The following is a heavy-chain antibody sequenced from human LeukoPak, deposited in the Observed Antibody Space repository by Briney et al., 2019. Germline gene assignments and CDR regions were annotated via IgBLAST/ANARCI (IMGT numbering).Heavy chain of an antibody. D-gene: IGHD4-17*01. CDR2: IDWDDDK. V-gene: IGHV2-70*04. CDR1: GFSLSTSGMR. J-gene: IGHJ5*02. Sequence: ESGPALVKPTQTLTLTCTFSGFSLSTSGMRVGWIRQPPGKALEWLARIDWDDDKFYSTSLKTRLTISKDTSKNQVVLTMTNMDPVDTATYYCARTNYGDYRNWFDPWGQGTLVTVSS. CDR3: ARTNYGDYRNWFDP.